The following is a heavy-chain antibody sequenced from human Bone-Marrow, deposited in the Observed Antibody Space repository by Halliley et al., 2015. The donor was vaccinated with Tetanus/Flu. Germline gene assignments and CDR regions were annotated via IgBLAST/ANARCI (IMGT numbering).Heavy chain of an antibody. Sequence: TLSLTCIVSGDSISDYYWSWIRQPPGKGLEWIGYIYQSGNTDYNPSLKSRVSMSIDLSRNQFSLKLRSVTAADTAIYYCARDEGIAVAQFDKWGRETLVPVSS. CDR1: GDSISDYY. CDR2: IYQSGNT. J-gene: IGHJ4*01. CDR3: ARDEGIAVAQFDK. D-gene: IGHD6-13*01. V-gene: IGHV4-59*01.